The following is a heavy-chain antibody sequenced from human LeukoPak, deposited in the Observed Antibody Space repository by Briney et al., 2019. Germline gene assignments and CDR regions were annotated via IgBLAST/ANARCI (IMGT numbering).Heavy chain of an antibody. CDR2: INPNSGGT. Sequence: ASVKVSCKASGYSFTDYYIHWVRQAPGQGLEWMGWINPNSGGTNYAQKFQGRVTMTRDTSISTAYMELSRLRSDDTAVYYCARELEGITIFGVVIKGPAFDIWGQGTMVTVSS. V-gene: IGHV1-2*02. CDR1: GYSFTDYY. D-gene: IGHD3-3*01. J-gene: IGHJ3*02. CDR3: ARELEGITIFGVVIKGPAFDI.